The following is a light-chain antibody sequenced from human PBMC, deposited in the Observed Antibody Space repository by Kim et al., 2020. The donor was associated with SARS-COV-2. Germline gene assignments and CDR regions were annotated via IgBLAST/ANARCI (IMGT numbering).Light chain of an antibody. CDR2: EVN. V-gene: IGLV2-8*01. J-gene: IGLJ2*01. Sequence: QSALTQPPSASGSPGQSVTISCAGISSDVDAYNSVSWYQQHPGKAPKLMIYEVNKRPSGVPVRFSGSKSGNTASLTVSGLQADDEADYYCSSYAGTNNFVFGGGTTLTVL. CDR1: SSDVDAYNS. CDR3: SSYAGTNNFV.